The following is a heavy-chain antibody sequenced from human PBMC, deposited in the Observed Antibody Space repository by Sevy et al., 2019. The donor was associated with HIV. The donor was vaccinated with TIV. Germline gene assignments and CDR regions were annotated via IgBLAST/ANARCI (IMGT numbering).Heavy chain of an antibody. Sequence: GGSLRLSCAASGFTFDDYGMNWVRQAPGKGLEWVSGINWDGSRTGYADSVKGRFTISRDNVKNSLHLQMTSLRAEDTAFYYCAREKSWGGACYHFDHWGQGTLVTVSS. CDR1: GFTFDDYG. CDR2: INWDGSRT. V-gene: IGHV3-20*04. CDR3: AREKSWGGACYHFDH. J-gene: IGHJ4*02. D-gene: IGHD2-21*02.